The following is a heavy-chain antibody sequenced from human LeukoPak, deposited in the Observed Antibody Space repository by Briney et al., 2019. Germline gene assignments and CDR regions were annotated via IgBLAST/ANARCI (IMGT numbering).Heavy chain of an antibody. D-gene: IGHD2-2*01. Sequence: GASVKVSFTASGYTFTGYYMHWVRQAPGQGLEWMGWINPNSGGTNYAQKFQGRVTMTRDTSISTAYMELSRLRSDDTAVYYCARDPTAYCSSTSCYAHYYYYYMDVWGKGTTVTVSS. J-gene: IGHJ6*03. CDR1: GYTFTGYY. CDR2: INPNSGGT. CDR3: ARDPTAYCSSTSCYAHYYYYYMDV. V-gene: IGHV1-2*02.